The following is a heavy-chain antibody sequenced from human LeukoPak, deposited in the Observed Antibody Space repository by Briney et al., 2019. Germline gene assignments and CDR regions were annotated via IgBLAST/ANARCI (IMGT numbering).Heavy chain of an antibody. V-gene: IGHV4-39*07. CDR1: GGSISSSSYY. CDR2: IYYSGST. J-gene: IGHJ4*02. Sequence: SETLSLTCTVSGGSISSSSYYWGWIRQPPGKGLEWIGSIYYSGSTYYNPSLKSRVTISVDTSKNQFSLNLSSVTAADTAVYYCARGVRTVSLFYFDYWGQGTLVSVSS. D-gene: IGHD3-10*01. CDR3: ARGVRTVSLFYFDY.